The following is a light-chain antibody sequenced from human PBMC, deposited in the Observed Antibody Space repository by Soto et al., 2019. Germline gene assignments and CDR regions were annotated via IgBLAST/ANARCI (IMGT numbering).Light chain of an antibody. CDR2: DAS. V-gene: IGKV1-33*01. J-gene: IGKJ3*01. CDR1: QDINNY. Sequence: DIQMTQSPSSLSASVGDRVTITCQAIQDINNYLNWYQKKPGKAPNILIYDASNLETGVPSRFSGSGSGTDFTFTISSLQPEDLATYFCQQFDTLPFTFGPGTKVDI. CDR3: QQFDTLPFT.